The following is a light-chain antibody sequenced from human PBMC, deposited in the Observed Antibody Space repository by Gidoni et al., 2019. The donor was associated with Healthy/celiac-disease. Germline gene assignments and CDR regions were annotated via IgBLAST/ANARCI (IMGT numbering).Light chain of an antibody. V-gene: IGKV4-1*01. CDR2: WAA. J-gene: IGKJ2*01. CDR3: QQYYSTPYT. CDR1: QSVLYSSNNKNY. Sequence: DIFIPQSPDPLAVSLGERATINCKSSQSVLYSSNNKNYLAWYQQKPGQPPKLLIYWAATRESGVPDRFSGSGSGTDFTLTISSLQAEDVAVYYCQQYYSTPYTFGQGTKLEIK.